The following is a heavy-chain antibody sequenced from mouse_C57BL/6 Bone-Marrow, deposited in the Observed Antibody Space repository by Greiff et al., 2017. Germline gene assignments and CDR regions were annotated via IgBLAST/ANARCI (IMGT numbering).Heavy chain of an antibody. Sequence: VKLLESGAELVRPGSSVKLSCKASGYTFTSYWMHWVKQRPIQGLEWIGNIDPSDSETHYNQKFKDKATLTVDKSSSTAYMQLSSLTSEDSAVYYCARGTITTVVPYYFDYWGQGTTLTVSS. D-gene: IGHD1-1*01. V-gene: IGHV1-52*01. CDR1: GYTFTSYW. CDR3: ARGTITTVVPYYFDY. J-gene: IGHJ2*01. CDR2: IDPSDSET.